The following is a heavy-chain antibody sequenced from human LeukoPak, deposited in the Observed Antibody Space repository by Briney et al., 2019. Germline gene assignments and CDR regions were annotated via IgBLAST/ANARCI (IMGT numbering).Heavy chain of an antibody. J-gene: IGHJ5*02. V-gene: IGHV4-59*12. CDR2: IYYSGST. CDR3: ATYSSDKGWFDP. CDR1: GGSISSYY. D-gene: IGHD6-19*01. Sequence: SETLSLTCTVSGGSISSYYWSWIRQPPGKGLEWIGYIYYSGSTNYNPSLKSRVTISVDTSKNQFSLKLSSVTAADTAVYYCATYSSDKGWFDPWGQGTLVTVSS.